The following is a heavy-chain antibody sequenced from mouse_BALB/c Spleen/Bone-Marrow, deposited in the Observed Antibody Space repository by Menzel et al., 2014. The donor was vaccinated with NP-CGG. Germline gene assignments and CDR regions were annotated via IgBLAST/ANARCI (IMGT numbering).Heavy chain of an antibody. CDR1: GLAFRAYW. J-gene: IGHJ2*01. CDR2: IYPGDGDT. Sequence: QVQLQQSGAGLVRPGSSVKISCKASGLAFRAYWMNWVKQRPGRGLEWIGQIYPGDGDTNYNGKFKGKATLTADKSSSTAYMQFSSLTSEDSAVYFCTRSTATFDYWGQGTTLTVSS. D-gene: IGHD1-2*01. CDR3: TRSTATFDY. V-gene: IGHV1-80*01.